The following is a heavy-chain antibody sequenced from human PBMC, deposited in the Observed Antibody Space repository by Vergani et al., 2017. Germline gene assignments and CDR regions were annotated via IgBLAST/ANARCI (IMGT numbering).Heavy chain of an antibody. CDR3: ARRPWTVTEYWYFDL. V-gene: IGHV4-4*09. CDR2: IYTSGST. D-gene: IGHD4-17*01. Sequence: QVQLQESGPGLVKPSETLSLTCTVSGCSISSYYWSWTRQPPGKGLEWIGYIYTSGSTNYNPSLKSRVTISVDTSKNQFSLKRSSVTAADTAVYYCARRPWTVTEYWYFDLWGRGTLVTVSS. J-gene: IGHJ2*01. CDR1: GCSISSYY.